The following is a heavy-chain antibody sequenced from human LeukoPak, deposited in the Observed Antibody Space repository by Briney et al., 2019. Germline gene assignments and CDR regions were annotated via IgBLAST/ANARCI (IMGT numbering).Heavy chain of an antibody. V-gene: IGHV1-69*13. CDR1: GGTFSSYA. D-gene: IGHD3-22*01. CDR2: IIPIFGTA. J-gene: IGHJ5*02. Sequence: GASVTVSCTASGGTFSSYAISWVRQAPGQGLEWMGGIIPIFGTANYAQKFQGRVTITADESTSTAYMELSSLRSEDTAVYYCARDGGPTYYYDSSGYSNWFDPWGQGTLVTVSS. CDR3: ARDGGPTYYYDSSGYSNWFDP.